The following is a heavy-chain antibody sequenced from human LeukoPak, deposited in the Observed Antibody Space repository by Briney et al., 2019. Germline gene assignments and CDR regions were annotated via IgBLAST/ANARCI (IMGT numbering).Heavy chain of an antibody. Sequence: SQTLSLTCAISGDSVSSNSAAWNWIRQSPSRGLEWLARTYYRSPWSNEYGESVKSRLTISTATSKNQFSVQLKSVNPDYTAAYYCARELGGFDHWGQGTLVTVSS. CDR3: ARELGGFDH. D-gene: IGHD3-16*01. CDR2: TYYRSPWSN. V-gene: IGHV6-1*01. CDR1: GDSVSSNSAA. J-gene: IGHJ4*02.